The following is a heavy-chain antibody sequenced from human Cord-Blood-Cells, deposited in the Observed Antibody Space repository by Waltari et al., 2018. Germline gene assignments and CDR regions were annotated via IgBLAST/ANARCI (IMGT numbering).Heavy chain of an antibody. CDR2: VYYSGRT. J-gene: IGHJ5*02. V-gene: IGHV4-39*01. D-gene: IGHD1-26*01. CDR1: GGSISSSSHY. CDR3: ASGAAPYNWFDA. Sequence: QLQLQGSGPGLVKPSETLSLTCTVAGGSISSSSHYWGWLRQPPGKGLEGIGSVYYSGRTYYPPSLAGRVTIAVDTAKNQLSLTLRSGSAADTAVYYWASGAAPYNWFDAWGQRTLVTVSS.